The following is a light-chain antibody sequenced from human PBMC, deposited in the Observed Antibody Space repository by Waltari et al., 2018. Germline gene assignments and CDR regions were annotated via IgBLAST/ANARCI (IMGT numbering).Light chain of an antibody. Sequence: QSALTQPASVSGSPGQSITISCTGTSRDVGTYNLVSWYQQHPGKAPKLMFYEVSKPPSGVCTRSSGSKSGNTASLTISGLQAEDEADYYCCSYAGGSTFYVFGTETKVTVL. CDR1: SRDVGTYNL. V-gene: IGLV2-23*02. J-gene: IGLJ1*01. CDR2: EVS. CDR3: CSYAGGSTFYV.